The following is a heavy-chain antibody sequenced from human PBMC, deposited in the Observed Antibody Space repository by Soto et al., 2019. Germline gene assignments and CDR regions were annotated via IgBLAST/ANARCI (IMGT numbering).Heavy chain of an antibody. Sequence: SETLSLTCTVSGGSISSGDYYWSWIRQPPGKGLEWIGYIYYSGSTYYNPPLKSRVTISVDTSKNQFSLKLSSVTAADTAVYYCARSGSVNWFDPWGQGTLVPVSS. V-gene: IGHV4-30-4*01. CDR3: ARSGSVNWFDP. D-gene: IGHD6-25*01. CDR2: IYYSGST. J-gene: IGHJ5*02. CDR1: GGSISSGDYY.